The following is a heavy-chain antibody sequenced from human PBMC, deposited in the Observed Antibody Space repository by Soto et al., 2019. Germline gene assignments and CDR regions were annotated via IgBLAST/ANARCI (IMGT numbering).Heavy chain of an antibody. J-gene: IGHJ4*02. CDR1: GGSISSGGSY. Sequence: SETLSLTCTVSGGSISSGGSYWTWIRQHPGKGLEWIGYIYYSGRTFYNPSLKSRVAISVDTSKNQFSLIVNSVTAADTAVYYCARVEGTVTSYYFDSWGQGTLVTVS. D-gene: IGHD4-17*01. CDR2: IYYSGRT. V-gene: IGHV4-31*03. CDR3: ARVEGTVTSYYFDS.